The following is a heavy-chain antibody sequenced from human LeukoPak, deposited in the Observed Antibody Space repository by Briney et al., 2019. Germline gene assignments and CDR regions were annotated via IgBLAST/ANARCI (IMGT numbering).Heavy chain of an antibody. CDR1: GFPFRNYW. D-gene: IGHD3-9*01. CDR2: IKPDGSEK. Sequence: GSLKLSFAASGFPFRNYWMSWVRPAPGKGLEWVANIKPDGSEKYYVDSVKGRFTISRDNDKNSLYLQMNSLRAEDTAVYYCIPGGYYDILGNWFDPWGQGTLVTVSS. J-gene: IGHJ5*02. V-gene: IGHV3-7*01. CDR3: IPGGYYDILGNWFDP.